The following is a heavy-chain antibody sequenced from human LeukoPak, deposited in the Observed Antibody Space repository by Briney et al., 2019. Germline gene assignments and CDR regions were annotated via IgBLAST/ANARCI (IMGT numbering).Heavy chain of an antibody. J-gene: IGHJ5*02. CDR3: ARGLLGAYCGGDCSQAGWFDP. D-gene: IGHD2-21*02. Sequence: WASVKVSCKASGYTFTGYYMHWVRQAPGRGLEWMGWINPNSGGTNYAQKFQGRVTMTRDTSISTAYMELSRLRSDDTAVYYCARGLLGAYCGGDCSQAGWFDPWGQGTLVTVSS. V-gene: IGHV1-2*02. CDR2: INPNSGGT. CDR1: GYTFTGYY.